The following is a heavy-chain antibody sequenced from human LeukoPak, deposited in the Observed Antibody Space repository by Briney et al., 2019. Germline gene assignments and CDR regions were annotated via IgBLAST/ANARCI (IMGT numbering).Heavy chain of an antibody. V-gene: IGHV4-59*01. Sequence: SETLSLTCTVSGGSISSYYWSWIRQPPGKGLEWIGYINYNGSTNYNPSLKSRVTISVDTSKNQFSLKLSSVTAADTAVYYCARTAGGYYYMDVWGKGTTVTVSS. CDR2: INYNGST. CDR3: ARTAGGYYYMDV. D-gene: IGHD3-16*01. J-gene: IGHJ6*03. CDR1: GGSISSYY.